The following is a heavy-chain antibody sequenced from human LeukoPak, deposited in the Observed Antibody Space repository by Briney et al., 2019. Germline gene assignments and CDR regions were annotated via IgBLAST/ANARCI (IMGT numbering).Heavy chain of an antibody. CDR2: ISSNGGST. CDR3: VKPSVATTIRSPFDY. V-gene: IGHV3-64D*06. Sequence: GGSLRLSRSASGFTFSTYAMHWVRQPPGKGLEHVSGISSNGGSTYYADSVKGRFTISRDNSKNTLYLQMSSQRTEDTAVYYCVKPSVATTIRSPFDYWGQGTLVTVSS. J-gene: IGHJ4*02. D-gene: IGHD2-15*01. CDR1: GFTFSTYA.